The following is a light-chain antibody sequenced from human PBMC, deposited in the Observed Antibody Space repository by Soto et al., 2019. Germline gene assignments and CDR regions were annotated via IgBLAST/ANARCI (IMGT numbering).Light chain of an antibody. Sequence: DIQMTPSPSTLSGSVGDRVTITCRASQTISSWLAWYQQKPGKAPKLLIYKASTLKSGVPSRFSGSGSGTEFTLTISNLQPDDFATYYCQHYNSYSEAFGQGTKGDIK. CDR1: QTISSW. J-gene: IGKJ1*01. CDR3: QHYNSYSEA. V-gene: IGKV1-5*03. CDR2: KAS.